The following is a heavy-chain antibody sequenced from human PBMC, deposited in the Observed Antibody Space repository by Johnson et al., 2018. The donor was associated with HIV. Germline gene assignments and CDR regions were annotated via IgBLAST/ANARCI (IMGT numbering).Heavy chain of an antibody. CDR2: ITWNGGGT. J-gene: IGHJ3*02. D-gene: IGHD2-15*01. CDR1: GFTFDDYG. Sequence: VQLVESGGGVVRPGGSLRLSCAASGFTFDDYGMSWVRQAPGKGLEWVSGITWNGGGTHYADSVKGRFTISRDNAKNSLYLQMNSLRAEDTAVYYCARSKDCSVGTCPDAFDIWGQGTLVMVSS. CDR3: ARSKDCSVGTCPDAFDI. V-gene: IGHV3-20*04.